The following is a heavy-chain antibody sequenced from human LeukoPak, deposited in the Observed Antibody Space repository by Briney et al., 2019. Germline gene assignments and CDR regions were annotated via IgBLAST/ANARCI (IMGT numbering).Heavy chain of an antibody. J-gene: IGHJ5*02. CDR3: ARDPTYYYDSSGYYNWFDP. CDR1: GYSISSGYY. V-gene: IGHV4-38-2*02. D-gene: IGHD3-22*01. CDR2: IYHSGST. Sequence: ETLSLTCTVSGYSISSGYYWGWIRQPPGKGLEWIGSIYHSGSTYYNPSLKSRVTISVDTSKNQFSLKLSSVTAADTAVYYCARDPTYYYDSSGYYNWFDPWGQGTLVTVSP.